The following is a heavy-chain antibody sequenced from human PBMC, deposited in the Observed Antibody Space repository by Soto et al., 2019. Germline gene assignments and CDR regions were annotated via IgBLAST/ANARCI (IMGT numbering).Heavy chain of an antibody. V-gene: IGHV4-59*01. CDR3: ASLDGDHNKYYYYGMDV. CDR2: IYYSGST. J-gene: IGHJ6*02. D-gene: IGHD4-17*01. CDR1: GGSISSYY. Sequence: SETLSLTCTVSGGSISSYYWSWIRQPPGKGLEWIGYIYYSGSTNYNPSLKSRVTISVDTSKNQFSLKLSSVTAADTAVYYCASLDGDHNKYYYYGMDVWGQGTTVTVSS.